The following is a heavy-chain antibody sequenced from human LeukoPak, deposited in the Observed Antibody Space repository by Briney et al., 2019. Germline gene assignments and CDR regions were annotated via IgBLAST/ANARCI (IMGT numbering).Heavy chain of an antibody. CDR1: GCTFSSDV. V-gene: IGHV3-23*01. CDR3: AKSHDSSGSDY. D-gene: IGHD3-22*01. J-gene: IGHJ4*02. Sequence: GGSLRLSCAASGCTFSSDVMSWVRQAPGKGLEWVSAINGSGGSTYFADSVKGRFPISRDNSKNTLYMQMNSLRAEDTAVYYCAKSHDSSGSDYWGQGTLVTVSS. CDR2: INGSGGST.